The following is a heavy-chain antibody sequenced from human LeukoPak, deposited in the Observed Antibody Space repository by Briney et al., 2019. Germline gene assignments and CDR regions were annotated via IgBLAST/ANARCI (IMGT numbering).Heavy chain of an antibody. V-gene: IGHV1-2*02. CDR2: INPNSGGT. D-gene: IGHD2-2*01. J-gene: IGHJ6*02. CDR3: ARAQREDIVVVRPFYYYGMDV. Sequence: ASVKVSCKASGYTFTGYYMHWVRQAPGQGLEWMGWINPNSGGTNYAQKFQGRVTMTRDTSISTAYMELSRLRSDDTAVYYCARAQREDIVVVRPFYYYGMDVWGQGTTVTVSS. CDR1: GYTFTGYY.